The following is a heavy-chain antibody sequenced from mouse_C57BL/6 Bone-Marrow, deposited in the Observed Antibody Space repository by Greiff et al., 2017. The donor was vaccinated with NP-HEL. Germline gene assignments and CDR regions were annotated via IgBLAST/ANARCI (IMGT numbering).Heavy chain of an antibody. CDR3: AREAYYYGSSYNFDY. V-gene: IGHV1-26*01. J-gene: IGHJ2*01. CDR1: GYTFTDYY. Sequence: VQLQQSGPELVKPGASVKISCKASGYTFTDYYMNWVKQSHGKSLEWIGDINPNNGGTSYNQKFKGKATLTVDKSSSTAYMELRSLTSEDSAVYYCAREAYYYGSSYNFDYWGQGTTLTVSS. D-gene: IGHD1-1*01. CDR2: INPNNGGT.